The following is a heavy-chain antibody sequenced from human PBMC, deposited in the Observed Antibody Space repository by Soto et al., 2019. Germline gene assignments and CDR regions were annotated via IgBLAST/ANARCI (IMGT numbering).Heavy chain of an antibody. D-gene: IGHD3-10*01. Sequence: EVQLVESGGGLVQPGGSLRLSCAASGFTFSDNWMSWVRQAPGKGLECVANIKTDGSEKYYVDPVKGRFTISRDNAKNPLYLQMNSLRAEDTAVYYCAASMGRGGNDYWGQGNLVAVSS. CDR2: IKTDGSEK. V-gene: IGHV3-7*05. CDR3: AASMGRGGNDY. J-gene: IGHJ4*02. CDR1: GFTFSDNW.